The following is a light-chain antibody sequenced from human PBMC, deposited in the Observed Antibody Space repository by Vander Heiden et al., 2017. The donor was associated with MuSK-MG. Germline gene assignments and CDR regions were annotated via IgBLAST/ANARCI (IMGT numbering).Light chain of an antibody. V-gene: IGKV1-9*01. J-gene: IGKJ4*01. Sequence: DIQLTQSPSFLSASVGDRVTITCRASQGISNHLAWYQQKPGRGPTLLMYFVTALENGVPSRFSGSGSGAEFTLTISSLQPEDSATYYCHQIHTYPSTFGGGTKVEI. CDR1: QGISNH. CDR2: FVT. CDR3: HQIHTYPST.